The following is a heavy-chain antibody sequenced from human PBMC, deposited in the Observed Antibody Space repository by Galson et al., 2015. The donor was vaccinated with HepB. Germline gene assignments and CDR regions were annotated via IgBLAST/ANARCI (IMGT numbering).Heavy chain of an antibody. Sequence: SLRLSCAASGFTFSSYGMHWVRQAPGKGLEWVAVISYDGSNKYYADSVKGRFTISRDNSKNTLYLQMNSLRAEDTAVYYCAKDRGYSSSWYPYYYYYGMDVWGQGTTVTVSS. D-gene: IGHD6-13*01. CDR3: AKDRGYSSSWYPYYYYYGMDV. CDR1: GFTFSSYG. CDR2: ISYDGSNK. J-gene: IGHJ6*02. V-gene: IGHV3-30*18.